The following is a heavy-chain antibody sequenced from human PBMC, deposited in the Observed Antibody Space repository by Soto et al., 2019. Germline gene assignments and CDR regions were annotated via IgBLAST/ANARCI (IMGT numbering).Heavy chain of an antibody. V-gene: IGHV4-30-4*01. J-gene: IGHJ6*02. D-gene: IGHD1-1*01. CDR1: GDSISSADYY. Sequence: SETLSLTCTVSGDSISSADYYWSWTRQTPGKGLEWIGHIFYSGTTYYNPSLKSRLTISVDTSKDHFSLRLTSVTAADTAVYYCARDLWVEPELYYYGMDVWGQGTTVTVSS. CDR3: ARDLWVEPELYYYGMDV. CDR2: IFYSGTT.